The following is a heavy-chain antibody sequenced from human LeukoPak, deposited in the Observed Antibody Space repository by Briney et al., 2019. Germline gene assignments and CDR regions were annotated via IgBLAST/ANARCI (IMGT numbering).Heavy chain of an antibody. J-gene: IGHJ5*02. Sequence: PSETLSLTCTVSGYSISSGYYWGWIRQPPGKGLEWIGSIYHSGSTYYNPSLKSRVTISVDTSKNQLSLKLSSVTAADTAVYFCARAYRSSWYANWFDPWGQGTLVTVSS. V-gene: IGHV4-38-2*02. CDR3: ARAYRSSWYANWFDP. D-gene: IGHD6-13*01. CDR1: GYSISSGYY. CDR2: IYHSGST.